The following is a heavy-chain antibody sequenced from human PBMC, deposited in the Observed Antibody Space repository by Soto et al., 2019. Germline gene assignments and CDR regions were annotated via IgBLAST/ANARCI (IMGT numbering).Heavy chain of an antibody. Sequence: GGSIELAWAASGFTVKSYSINVSLKTPGKVQGWDSVTSSSSSTIYYEYSEKGRFTISRDNDKNSLYLQMHSLRAEDKAVYFCEKDEEEGIYYYYYGMDVWGHGTTVTVSS. J-gene: IGHJ6*02. CDR3: EKDEEEGIYYYYYGMDV. V-gene: IGHV3-48*01. CDR2: TSSSSSTI. CDR1: GFTVKSYS.